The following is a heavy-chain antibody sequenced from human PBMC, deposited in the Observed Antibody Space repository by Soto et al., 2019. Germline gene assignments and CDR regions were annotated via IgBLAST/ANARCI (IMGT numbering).Heavy chain of an antibody. CDR3: ARDDVGSAWPY. CDR1: CYSLLPHA. V-gene: IGHV1-3*01. Sequence: ASVQVSCKTSCYSLLPHAVHWLRQAPGQGLEWMGWINADNGNTKYSRKMQGRLTISRDTSASTVYMELTGLTSEDTAVYFCARDDVGSAWPYWGQGTLGTSPQ. CDR2: INADNGNT. J-gene: IGHJ4*02. D-gene: IGHD6-19*01.